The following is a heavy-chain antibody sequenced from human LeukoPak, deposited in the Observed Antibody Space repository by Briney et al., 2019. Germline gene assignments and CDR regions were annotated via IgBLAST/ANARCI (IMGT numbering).Heavy chain of an antibody. CDR1: GYTFTSYD. V-gene: IGHV1-8*01. J-gene: IGHJ5*02. CDR3: ARQMPYNIVVVVAAATPEVWFDP. CDR2: MSPLSTNT. D-gene: IGHD2-15*01. Sequence: ASVKVSCKASGYTFTSYDINWVRQAPGQGLEWMGWMSPLSTNTGYAQKFQGRVTITRDTSISTAYMELSSLRSEDTAVYYCARQMPYNIVVVVAAATPEVWFDPWGQGTLVTVSS.